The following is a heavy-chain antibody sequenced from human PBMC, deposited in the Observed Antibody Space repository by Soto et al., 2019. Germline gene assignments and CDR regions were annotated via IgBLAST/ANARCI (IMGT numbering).Heavy chain of an antibody. CDR2: IRSKAYGGTT. CDR1: GFTFGDYA. D-gene: IGHD6-19*01. J-gene: IGHJ4*02. CDR3: TRGGTAWLAPPTTFDY. V-gene: IGHV3-49*03. Sequence: PGGSLRLSCTASGFTFGDYAMSWFRQAPGKGLEWVGFIRSKAYGGTTEYAASVKGRFTISRDDSKSIAYLQMNSLKTEDTAVYYCTRGGTAWLAPPTTFDYWGQGTLVTVSS.